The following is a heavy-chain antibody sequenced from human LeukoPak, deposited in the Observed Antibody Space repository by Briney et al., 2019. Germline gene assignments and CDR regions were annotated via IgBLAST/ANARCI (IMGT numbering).Heavy chain of an antibody. D-gene: IGHD5-24*01. CDR1: GFTVSNNY. V-gene: IGHV3-53*01. J-gene: IGHJ5*02. CDR3: ARSRDGYNGLFDP. CDR2: IYSGGST. Sequence: PGGSLRLSCAASGFTVSNNYLSWVRQAPGKGLEWVSAIYSGGSTYYADSVKGRFTISRDNSKNTLYLQMRSLRVEDTAVYYCARSRDGYNGLFDPWGQGTLVTVSP.